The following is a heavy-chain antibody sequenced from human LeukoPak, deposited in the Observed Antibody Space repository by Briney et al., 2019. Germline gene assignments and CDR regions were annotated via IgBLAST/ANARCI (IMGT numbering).Heavy chain of an antibody. D-gene: IGHD2-15*01. Sequence: SLKVSCKASGGTFGNYTIAWVRQAPGQALEWMGRMFPIFGTANYAQKFLGRVTLTADKFTRTAYIELSSLRSEDTAVYYCARELGNVCSGGSCYSFGYLDYCGQGTLVTVSS. V-gene: IGHV1-69*08. CDR1: GGTFGNYT. CDR2: MFPIFGTA. J-gene: IGHJ4*02. CDR3: ARELGNVCSGGSCYSFGYLDY.